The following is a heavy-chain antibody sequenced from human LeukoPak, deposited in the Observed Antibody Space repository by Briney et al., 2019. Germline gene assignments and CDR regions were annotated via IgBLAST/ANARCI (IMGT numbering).Heavy chain of an antibody. J-gene: IGHJ5*02. Sequence: ASVKVSCKASGYTFTGYYMHWVRQAPGQGLEWMGWINPNSGGTNYAQKFQGRVTMTRDTSISIAYMELSRLRSDDTAVYYCARKYGGSGSKLGFDWFDPWGQGTLVTVSS. V-gene: IGHV1-2*02. CDR2: INPNSGGT. CDR3: ARKYGGSGSKLGFDWFDP. CDR1: GYTFTGYY. D-gene: IGHD3-10*01.